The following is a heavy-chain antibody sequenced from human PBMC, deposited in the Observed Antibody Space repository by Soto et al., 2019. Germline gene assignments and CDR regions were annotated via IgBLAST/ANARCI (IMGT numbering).Heavy chain of an antibody. J-gene: IGHJ6*02. Sequence: GDSLTISCASSGHSFTRYSIASVRQMPGKGLEWMGIIHPGDSDTKYSPSFQGQVTISVDKSIATAYLQWSSLKASDTAMYYCARTPGPDVAASLEYYSYSGMEVWGQGTTVIVSS. D-gene: IGHD2-15*01. CDR2: IHPGDSDT. CDR1: GHSFTRYS. V-gene: IGHV5-51*01. CDR3: ARTPGPDVAASLEYYSYSGMEV.